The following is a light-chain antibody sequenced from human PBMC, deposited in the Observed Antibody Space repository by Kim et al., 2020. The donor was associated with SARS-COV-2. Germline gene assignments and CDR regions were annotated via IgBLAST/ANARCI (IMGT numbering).Light chain of an antibody. J-gene: IGLJ2*01. CDR1: TGAVTSDNY. CDR2: STN. Sequence: PGGTLTLTCASSTGAVTSDNYPNWFQQKPGQAPRTLINSTNLKLSWTPAHFSGSLLGGKAALTLSGVQPEDEADYYCLLYYGGQGVFGGGTQLTVL. V-gene: IGLV7-43*01. CDR3: LLYYGGQGV.